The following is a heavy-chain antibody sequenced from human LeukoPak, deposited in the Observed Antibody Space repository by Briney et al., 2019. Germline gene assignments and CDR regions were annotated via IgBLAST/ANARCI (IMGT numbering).Heavy chain of an antibody. V-gene: IGHV3-30*02. D-gene: IGHD1-20*01. J-gene: IGHJ4*02. CDR2: IRYDGSNK. Sequence: GGSLRLSCAASGFTFSSYGMHWVRQAPGKGLEWVAFIRYDGSNKYYADSVKGRFTISRNNSKNTLYLQMNSLKTEDTAVYYCTTYNWNLLGFDYWGQGTLVTVSS. CDR1: GFTFSSYG. CDR3: TTYNWNLLGFDY.